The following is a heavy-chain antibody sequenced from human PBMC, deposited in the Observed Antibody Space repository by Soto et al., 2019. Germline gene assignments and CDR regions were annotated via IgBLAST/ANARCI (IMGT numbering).Heavy chain of an antibody. CDR1: GNKFNIYQ. Sequence: XESLKVSWKGSGNKFNIYQIGWVLHVPGKGLESVGIIYPTDSNSRYSPSFEGHVIFTADKSISTVYLQWSSLKASDTATYYCARRAPGSSSWRAFDKWGQRTMVTVSS. J-gene: IGHJ3*02. CDR2: IYPTDSNS. D-gene: IGHD6-13*01. CDR3: ARRAPGSSSWRAFDK. V-gene: IGHV5-51*01.